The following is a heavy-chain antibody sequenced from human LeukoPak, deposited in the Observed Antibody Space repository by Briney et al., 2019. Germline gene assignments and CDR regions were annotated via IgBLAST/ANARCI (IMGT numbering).Heavy chain of an antibody. D-gene: IGHD6-6*01. V-gene: IGHV1-8*01. J-gene: IGHJ3*02. CDR3: ARAPMYSSSPTPDAFDI. CDR1: GYTFTSYD. Sequence: ASVKVSCKASGYTFTSYDINWVRQATGQGLEWMGYMNPNSGNTGYAQKFQGRITMTRNTSISTAYMELSSLRSDDTAVYYCARAPMYSSSPTPDAFDIWGQGTMVTVSS. CDR2: MNPNSGNT.